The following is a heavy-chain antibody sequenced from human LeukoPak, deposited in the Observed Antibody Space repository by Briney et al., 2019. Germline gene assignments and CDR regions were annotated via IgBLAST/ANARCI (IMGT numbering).Heavy chain of an antibody. CDR3: ARRVRGLDY. D-gene: IGHD2-2*01. CDR1: GYTFTSYD. Sequence: GASVKVSCKASGYTFTSYDINWVRQATGQGLEWMGWMNPNSGNTGYAQKFQSSVTITRNTSISTAYMELSSLRSEDTAVYYCARRVRGLDYWGKGTLVTVSS. J-gene: IGHJ4*02. CDR2: MNPNSGNT. V-gene: IGHV1-8*03.